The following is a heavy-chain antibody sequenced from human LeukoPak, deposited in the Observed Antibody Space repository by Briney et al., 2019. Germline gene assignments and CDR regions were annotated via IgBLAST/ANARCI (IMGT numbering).Heavy chain of an antibody. Sequence: TGGSLRLSCAASGFTFGSYAMSWVRQAPGKGLEWVSAISGSGGSTYYADSVKGRFTISRDNSENTLYLQMNSLRAEDTAVYYCAKDLAAVAGTNYWGQGTLVTVSS. D-gene: IGHD6-19*01. V-gene: IGHV3-23*01. J-gene: IGHJ4*02. CDR1: GFTFGSYA. CDR2: ISGSGGST. CDR3: AKDLAAVAGTNY.